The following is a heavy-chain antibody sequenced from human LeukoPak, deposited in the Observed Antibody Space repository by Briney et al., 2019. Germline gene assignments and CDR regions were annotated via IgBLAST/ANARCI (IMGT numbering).Heavy chain of an antibody. CDR3: ARGIHKTHCTRASCYVNWFDP. CDR2: ISSSSSNT. CDR1: GFTFSDYF. V-gene: IGHV3-11*06. Sequence: GGSLRLSCAASGFTFSDYFMTWMRQAPGKGLEWVSYISSSSSNTNYADSVKGRFTIPRDNAKNSLSLQMNSLRAEDTAVYYCARGIHKTHCTRASCYVNWFDPWGQGTLVTVSS. J-gene: IGHJ5*02. D-gene: IGHD2-2*01.